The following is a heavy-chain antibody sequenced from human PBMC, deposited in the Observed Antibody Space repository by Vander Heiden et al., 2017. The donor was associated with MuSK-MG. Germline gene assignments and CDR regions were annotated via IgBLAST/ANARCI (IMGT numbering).Heavy chain of an antibody. Sequence: QVQLQQWGAGLLKPSETLSLTCAVYGGSFSGYYWSWIRQPPGKGLEWIGEINHSGSTNYNPSLKSRVTISVDTAKNQFSLKLSSVTAADTAVYYCARGRREREEEYYYDISGDGPLRYFDYWGHGTMVTVYS. CDR3: ARGRREREEEYYYDISGDGPLRYFDY. J-gene: IGHJ4*01. CDR1: GGSFSGYY. CDR2: INHSGST. D-gene: IGHD3-22*01. V-gene: IGHV4-34*01.